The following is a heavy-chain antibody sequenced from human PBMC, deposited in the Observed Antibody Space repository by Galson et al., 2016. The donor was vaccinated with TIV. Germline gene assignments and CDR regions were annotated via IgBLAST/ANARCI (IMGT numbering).Heavy chain of an antibody. V-gene: IGHV1-2*06. CDR1: GYMFTGHH. CDR2: INPNSGDT. J-gene: IGHJ4*02. Sequence: SVKVSCKASGYMFTGHHLHWVRQAPGQGPEWMGRINPNSGDTDFAQKFQGRVTTTRDTSISTAYIELRRLTFADTAVYLRARGVDGFRYWGQGTLVTVSS. CDR3: ARGVDGFRY. D-gene: IGHD5-24*01.